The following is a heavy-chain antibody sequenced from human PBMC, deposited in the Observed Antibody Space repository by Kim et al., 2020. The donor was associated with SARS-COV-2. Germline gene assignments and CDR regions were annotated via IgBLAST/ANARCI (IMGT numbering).Heavy chain of an antibody. Sequence: ASVKVSCKASGYPFTSYAMNWVRQAPGQGLEWMGWINTNTGNPTYALGFTGRLVFSLDTSFSTVYLQISSLKADDTAVYYCARGDYSGYGWFGPWGQGTLVTVSS. CDR3: ARGDYSGYGWFGP. D-gene: IGHD3-22*01. CDR2: INTNTGNP. CDR1: GYPFTSYA. V-gene: IGHV7-4-1*02. J-gene: IGHJ5*02.